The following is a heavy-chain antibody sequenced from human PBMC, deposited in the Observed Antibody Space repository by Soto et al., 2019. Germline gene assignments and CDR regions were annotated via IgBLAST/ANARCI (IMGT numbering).Heavy chain of an antibody. CDR1: GYTFTSYD. J-gene: IGHJ4*02. Sequence: GGSVKVSCKASGYTFTSYDINWVRQATGQGLEWMGWMDPNSGNTGYAQKFQGRVTMTRNTSISTAYMELSSLRSEDAAVYYCARLAYDYIWGSYRYFDYWGQGTLVTVSS. CDR2: MDPNSGNT. CDR3: ARLAYDYIWGSYRYFDY. D-gene: IGHD3-16*02. V-gene: IGHV1-8*01.